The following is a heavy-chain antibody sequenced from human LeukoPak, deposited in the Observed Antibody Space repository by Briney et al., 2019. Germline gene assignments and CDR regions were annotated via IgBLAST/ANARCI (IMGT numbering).Heavy chain of an antibody. V-gene: IGHV4-59*11. D-gene: IGHD3-9*01. J-gene: IGHJ4*02. CDR3: ARSLMYYDIWAGYSPQNLDY. CDR2: IHYSGNT. CDR1: GGSISGQY. Sequence: PSETLSLTCIVSGGSISGQYWSWIRQPPGKGREWIGFIHYSGNTNYNPSLKSRVIISIDTSKKQFSLKLSSVTASDTAVYYCARSLMYYDIWAGYSPQNLDYWGQGTLVTVSS.